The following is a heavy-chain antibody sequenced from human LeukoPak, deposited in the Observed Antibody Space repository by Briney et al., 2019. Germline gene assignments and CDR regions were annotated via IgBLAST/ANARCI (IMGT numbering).Heavy chain of an antibody. Sequence: PSETLSLTCSVSGGSISSYYWSWIRQPPGKGLEWIGYIYYSGSTNYNPSLKSRVTISVDTSKNQFSLKLSSVTAADTAVYYCARDSRLDKSSLSWADYWGQGTLVTVSS. CDR2: IYYSGST. CDR1: GGSISSYY. D-gene: IGHD2-2*03. J-gene: IGHJ4*02. V-gene: IGHV4-59*12. CDR3: ARDSRLDKSSLSWADY.